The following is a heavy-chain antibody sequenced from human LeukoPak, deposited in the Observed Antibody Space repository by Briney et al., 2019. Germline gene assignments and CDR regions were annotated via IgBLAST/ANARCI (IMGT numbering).Heavy chain of an antibody. CDR1: GYTFTSYA. Sequence: GTVKVSCKASGYTFTSYAISGVRQAPGQGLEWMGWIRVHNGDTNTAQPPRGRVTMTTDTSTRTAYMELRSLRSDDTAVYYCARGEFICTINTCYASALDSWGQRTLVTVSS. V-gene: IGHV1-18*01. CDR3: ARGEFICTINTCYASALDS. J-gene: IGHJ4*02. D-gene: IGHD2-2*01. CDR2: IRVHNGDT.